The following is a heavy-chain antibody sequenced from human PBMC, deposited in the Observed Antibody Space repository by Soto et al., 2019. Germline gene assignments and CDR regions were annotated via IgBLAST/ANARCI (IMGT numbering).Heavy chain of an antibody. J-gene: IGHJ4*02. CDR1: GFTFSSYP. CDR3: ARSTYYYDSSGYLAADY. V-gene: IGHV3-30-3*01. CDR2: ISYDGSNK. D-gene: IGHD3-22*01. Sequence: GGSLRLSCAASGFTFSSYPMHWVRQALGKGLEWVAGISYDGSNKYYADSVKGRFTMSRDNSKNTLYLQMNTLRTEDTAVYYCARSTYYYDSSGYLAADYWGQGTLVTVSS.